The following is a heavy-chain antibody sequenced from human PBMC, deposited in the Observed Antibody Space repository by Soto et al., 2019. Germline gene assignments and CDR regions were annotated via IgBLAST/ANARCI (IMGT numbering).Heavy chain of an antibody. CDR3: ATHYGSGSHFDY. J-gene: IGHJ4*02. V-gene: IGHV3-23*01. CDR2: ISGSGGST. D-gene: IGHD3-10*01. CDR1: GFTFSSYA. Sequence: PGGSLRLSCAASGFTFSSYAMTWVRQAPGKGLEWVSAISGSGGSTYYADSVKGRSTISRDNSKNTLYLQMNSLRAEDTAVYYCATHYGSGSHFDYWGQGTLVTVSS.